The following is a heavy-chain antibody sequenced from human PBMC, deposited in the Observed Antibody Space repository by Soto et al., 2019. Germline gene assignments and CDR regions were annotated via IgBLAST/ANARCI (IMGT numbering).Heavy chain of an antibody. CDR1: GGSINNYF. D-gene: IGHD6-13*01. Sequence: SVTLSLTCTVSGGSINNYFWSWIRQPPGKGLEWIGYIYYSGNTNYNPSLKSRVTISVDTSEKQFSLKLSSVTAADTAVYYCARDLAAAGTPLFDFWGQGTLVTVSS. CDR3: ARDLAAAGTPLFDF. V-gene: IGHV4-59*01. J-gene: IGHJ4*02. CDR2: IYYSGNT.